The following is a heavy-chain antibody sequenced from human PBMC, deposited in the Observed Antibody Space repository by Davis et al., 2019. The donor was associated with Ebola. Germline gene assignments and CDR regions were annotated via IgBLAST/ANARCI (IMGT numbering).Heavy chain of an antibody. CDR1: GFTFSSYW. CDR2: ISGSGGTT. Sequence: PGGSLRLSCAASGFTFSSYWMSWVRQAPGKGLEWVSAISGSGGTTYYADAVKGRFTISRDNSKNTLYLQMNSVRDEDTATYYCAREYSSSGYWGQGTLVIVSP. J-gene: IGHJ4*02. CDR3: AREYSSSGY. V-gene: IGHV3-23*01. D-gene: IGHD3-22*01.